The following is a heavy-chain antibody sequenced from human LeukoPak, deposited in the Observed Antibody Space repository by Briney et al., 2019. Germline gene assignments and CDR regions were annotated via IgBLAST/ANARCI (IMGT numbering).Heavy chain of an antibody. J-gene: IGHJ4*02. Sequence: SETLSLTCTVSGGSISSGGYYWSWIRQPPGKGLEWIGYIYHSGSTYYNPSLKSRVTISVDRSKNQFSLKLSSVTAADTAVYYCARVGSNRGPHSDYWGQGTLVTVSS. CDR1: GGSISSGGYY. V-gene: IGHV4-30-2*01. CDR2: IYHSGST. D-gene: IGHD4-11*01. CDR3: ARVGSNRGPHSDY.